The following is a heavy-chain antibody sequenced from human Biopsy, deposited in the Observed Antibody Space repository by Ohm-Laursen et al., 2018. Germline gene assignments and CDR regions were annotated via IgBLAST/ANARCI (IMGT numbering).Heavy chain of an antibody. J-gene: IGHJ6*02. Sequence: SVKVSRKASGYTFTSYGISWVRQAPGQGLEWMGWINTENGNTIYAQNLQGRVTMTADTSTSTAYMEVTSLRSDDTAVYYCARAKLEPVYYYYGMDVWGQGTPVTVSS. V-gene: IGHV1-18*01. CDR2: INTENGNT. CDR3: ARAKLEPVYYYYGMDV. CDR1: GYTFTSYG. D-gene: IGHD1-1*01.